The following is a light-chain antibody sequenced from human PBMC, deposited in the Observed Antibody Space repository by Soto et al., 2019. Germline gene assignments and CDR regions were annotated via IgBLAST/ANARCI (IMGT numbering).Light chain of an antibody. CDR1: SSDVGRYNY. Sequence: QSVLAQPASVSGSRGQSITISCTGTSSDVGRYNYVSWFQQHPGKVPKLIICDVSHWPSGVSDRFSGSKSGNTASLTISGLQPEDEADYYCSSFTSSSTFVFGTGTKVTVL. CDR3: SSFTSSSTFV. V-gene: IGLV2-14*03. CDR2: DVS. J-gene: IGLJ1*01.